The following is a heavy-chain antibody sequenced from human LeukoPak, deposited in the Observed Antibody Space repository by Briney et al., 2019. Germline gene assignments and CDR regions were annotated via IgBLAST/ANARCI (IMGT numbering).Heavy chain of an antibody. CDR2: INHSGST. Sequence: SETLSLTCAVYGGSFSGYYWSWIRQPPGKGLEWIGEINHSGSTNYNPSLKSRVTISVDTSKNQFSLKLSSVTAADTAVYYCAREYSSSSGRRAFDFWGQGTMVTVSS. J-gene: IGHJ3*01. D-gene: IGHD6-6*01. CDR1: GGSFSGYY. CDR3: AREYSSSSGRRAFDF. V-gene: IGHV4-34*01.